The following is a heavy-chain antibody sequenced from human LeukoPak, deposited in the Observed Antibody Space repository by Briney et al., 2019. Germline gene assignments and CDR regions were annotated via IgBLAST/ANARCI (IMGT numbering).Heavy chain of an antibody. CDR2: IYHSGST. Sequence: KASETLSLTCAVSGGSISSSNWWSWVRQPPGKGLEWIGEIYHSGSTNYNPSLKSRVTISVDKSKNQFSLKLGSVTAADTAVYYCASRGYSGYDFFPYFDYWGQGTLVTVSS. CDR3: ASRGYSGYDFFPYFDY. J-gene: IGHJ4*02. CDR1: GGSISSSNW. D-gene: IGHD5-12*01. V-gene: IGHV4-4*02.